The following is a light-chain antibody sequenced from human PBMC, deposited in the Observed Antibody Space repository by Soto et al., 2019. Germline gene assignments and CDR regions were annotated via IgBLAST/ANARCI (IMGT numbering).Light chain of an antibody. CDR2: RNN. CDR3: AAWDDTLSGQV. CDR1: SSNIGSNY. V-gene: IGLV1-47*01. Sequence: QSVLTQPPSASGTPGQRVTISCSGSSSNIGSNYVYWYQQLPGTAPKLLIYRNNQRPSGVPDRFSGSKSGTSASLAISGLRSEDEADYYCAAWDDTLSGQVFAPGPKVTVL. J-gene: IGLJ1*01.